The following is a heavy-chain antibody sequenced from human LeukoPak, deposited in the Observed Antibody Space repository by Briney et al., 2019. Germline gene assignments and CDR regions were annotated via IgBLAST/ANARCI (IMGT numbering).Heavy chain of an antibody. V-gene: IGHV3-33*01. CDR2: VWSDAKNK. D-gene: IGHD1-26*01. J-gene: IGHJ4*02. Sequence: GGSLRLSCAASGFTFSNYGIHWARQAPGKGLEWVAVVWSDAKNKYYADSVKGRFTLSRDNFKTMVYLQMSSLRAEDTAIYYCTRATTNYFDYWGQGTLVTVSS. CDR3: TRATTNYFDY. CDR1: GFTFSNYG.